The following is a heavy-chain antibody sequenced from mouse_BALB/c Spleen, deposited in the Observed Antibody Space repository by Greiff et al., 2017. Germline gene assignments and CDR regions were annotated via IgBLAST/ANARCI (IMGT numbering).Heavy chain of an antibody. J-gene: IGHJ4*01. CDR3: ARDYGSRYYYAMDY. V-gene: IGHV2-9*02. Sequence: VKLVESGPGLVAPSQSLSITCTVSGFSLTSYGVHWVRQPPGKGLEWLGVIWAGGSTNYNSALMSRLSISKDNSKSQVFLKMNSLQTDDTAMYYCARDYGSRYYYAMDYWGQGTSVTVSS. D-gene: IGHD1-1*01. CDR1: GFSLTSYG. CDR2: IWAGGST.